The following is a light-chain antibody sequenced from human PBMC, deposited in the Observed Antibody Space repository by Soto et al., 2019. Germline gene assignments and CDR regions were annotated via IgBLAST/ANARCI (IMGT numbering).Light chain of an antibody. J-gene: IGKJ4*01. V-gene: IGKV3-15*01. CDR3: QPYNNWPLT. CDR2: GAS. Sequence: EIVMTQSPPTLSVSPGERVTLSCRASQSVGSYLAWYQQSPGQAPRLLIYGASTRATGIPARFSGSGSGTDFTLTISSLQSEDFAVYYCQPYNNWPLTFGGGTKVEIK. CDR1: QSVGSY.